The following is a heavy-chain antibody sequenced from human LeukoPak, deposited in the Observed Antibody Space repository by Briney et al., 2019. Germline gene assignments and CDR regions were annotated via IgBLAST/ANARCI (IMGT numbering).Heavy chain of an antibody. Sequence: ASVKVSCKVSGYTFTELSMHWVRQAPGKGLEWMGGFDPEDGETIYAQKFQGRVTMTEDTSTDTAYMELSSLRSEDTAVYYCATVNCGGDCYPDYWGQGTLVTVSS. CDR3: ATVNCGGDCYPDY. D-gene: IGHD2-21*02. J-gene: IGHJ4*02. CDR1: GYTFTELS. V-gene: IGHV1-24*01. CDR2: FDPEDGET.